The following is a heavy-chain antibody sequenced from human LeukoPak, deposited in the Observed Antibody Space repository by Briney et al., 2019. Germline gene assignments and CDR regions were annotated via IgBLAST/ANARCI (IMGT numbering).Heavy chain of an antibody. CDR1: GGSIRSSDYC. CDR2: IEYSGTT. Sequence: SETLSLTCFVSGGSIRSSDYCWSWIRQPPGKGLEWIGHIEYSGTTSYNPSLKRRLTISVDTSKTQFSLKLRSVTAADTAVYYCARDRWFGEYNWFDPWGQGTLVSVSS. D-gene: IGHD3-10*01. V-gene: IGHV4-30-4*01. CDR3: ARDRWFGEYNWFDP. J-gene: IGHJ5*02.